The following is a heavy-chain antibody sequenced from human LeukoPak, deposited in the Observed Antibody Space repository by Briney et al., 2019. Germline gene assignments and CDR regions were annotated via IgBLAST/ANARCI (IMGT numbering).Heavy chain of an antibody. D-gene: IGHD6-6*01. J-gene: IGHJ4*02. CDR3: ATFVSSLYYFDY. CDR2: IYYSGST. CDR1: GGSISSYY. Sequence: PSETLSLTRTLSGGSISSYYWSWIRQPPGKGLEWIGYIYYSGSTNYNPSLKSRVTISVDASKNQFSLKLSSVTAADTAVYYCATFVSSLYYFDYWGQGTLVTVSS. V-gene: IGHV4-59*08.